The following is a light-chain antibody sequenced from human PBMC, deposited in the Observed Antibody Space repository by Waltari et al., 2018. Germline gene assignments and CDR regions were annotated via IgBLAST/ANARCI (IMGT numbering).Light chain of an antibody. V-gene: IGLV7-43*01. CDR3: QAADYSDSFVM. J-gene: IGLJ3*02. CDR1: TGVVTNKYY. Sequence: VLTQEPSLTVSPGGTVTLTCDSTTGVVTNKYYPNWFQQKPGQSPRTLIYDTDKNHSLTPARFSVSLLGGKAALTLSNVQPEDEADYFCQAADYSDSFVMFGGGTKLTVL. CDR2: DTD.